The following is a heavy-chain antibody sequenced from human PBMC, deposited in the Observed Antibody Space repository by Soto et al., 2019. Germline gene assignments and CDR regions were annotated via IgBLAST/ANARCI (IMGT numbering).Heavy chain of an antibody. CDR1: GYTFSDYY. D-gene: IGHD2-8*02. CDR3: ARGAEVGIELAAFDQ. V-gene: IGHV1-2*04. J-gene: IGHJ4*02. Sequence: QVHLVQSGAEVKRAGASVTVSCKASGYTFSDYYIHWVRQAPGQGLQWMGCNNPKSGDRRYAQMFRGWVFMTRDTSISTAYMEVSGLKSDDTAVYFCARGAEVGIELAAFDQWGQGTLVTVSA. CDR2: NNPKSGDR.